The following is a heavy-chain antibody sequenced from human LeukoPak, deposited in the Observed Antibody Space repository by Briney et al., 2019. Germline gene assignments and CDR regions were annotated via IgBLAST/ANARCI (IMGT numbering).Heavy chain of an antibody. V-gene: IGHV1-2*02. CDR2: INPNSGGT. Sequence: ASVKVSCKASGYTFTGYYMHWVRQAPGQGLEWMGWINPNSGGTNYAQKFQGRVTMTRDTSISTAYMELSRLRSDDTAVYYCARVYGRGYSYGFFDYWGQGTLVTVSS. CDR1: GYTFTGYY. CDR3: ARVYGRGYSYGFFDY. J-gene: IGHJ4*02. D-gene: IGHD5-18*01.